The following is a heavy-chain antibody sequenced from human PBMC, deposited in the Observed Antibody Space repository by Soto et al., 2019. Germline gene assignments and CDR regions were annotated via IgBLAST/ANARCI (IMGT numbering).Heavy chain of an antibody. D-gene: IGHD2-21*02. J-gene: IGHJ4*02. Sequence: QVQLQESGPGLVKPSQTLSLTCTVSGVSISSGRYYCSWIRQHPGECLEWIGYIYYSGTTNYNPSFKSRVTISVDTSKNQFSLKLSSVTAADTAVYYCAKGVVVVTPFDYWGRGALVTVSS. CDR2: IYYSGTT. CDR3: AKGVVVVTPFDY. V-gene: IGHV4-31*03. CDR1: GVSISSGRYY.